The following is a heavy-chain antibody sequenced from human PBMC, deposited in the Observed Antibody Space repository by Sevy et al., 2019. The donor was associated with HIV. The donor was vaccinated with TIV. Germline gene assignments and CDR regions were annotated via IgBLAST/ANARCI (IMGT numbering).Heavy chain of an antibody. Sequence: GGSLRLSCAAAGFTFSSYAMSWVRRAPGKGLEWVSTTSDGGGTTDYADSVKGRFTISRDNSKNTLYLQMNSLRVEDTAVYYCANTNTRAFDYVWGSYRPVFDCWGQGTLVTVSS. CDR3: ANTNTRAFDYVWGSYRPVFDC. D-gene: IGHD3-16*02. CDR1: GFTFSSYA. CDR2: TSDGGGTT. J-gene: IGHJ4*02. V-gene: IGHV3-23*01.